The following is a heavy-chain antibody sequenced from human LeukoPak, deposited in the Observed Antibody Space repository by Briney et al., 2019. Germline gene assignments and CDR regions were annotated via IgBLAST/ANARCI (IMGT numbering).Heavy chain of an antibody. J-gene: IGHJ4*02. V-gene: IGHV4-61*08. D-gene: IGHD1-26*01. CDR1: GGSISSGGYS. CDR2: IYYSGST. Sequence: SQTLSLTCAVSGGSISSGGYSWSWIRQPPGKGLEWIGYIYYSGSTNYNPSLKSRVTISVDTSKNQFSLKLSSVTAADTAVYYCARAAYSGSYHSDYWGQGTLVTVSS. CDR3: ARAAYSGSYHSDY.